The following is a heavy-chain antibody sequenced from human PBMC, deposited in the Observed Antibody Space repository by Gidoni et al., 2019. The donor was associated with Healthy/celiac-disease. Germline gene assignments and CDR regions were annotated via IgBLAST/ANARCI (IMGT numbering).Heavy chain of an antibody. J-gene: IGHJ5*02. CDR3: AKNWFDP. V-gene: IGHV3-23*01. Sequence: GRFTISRDNSKNTLYLQMNSLRAEDTAVYYCAKNWFDPWGQGTLVTVSS.